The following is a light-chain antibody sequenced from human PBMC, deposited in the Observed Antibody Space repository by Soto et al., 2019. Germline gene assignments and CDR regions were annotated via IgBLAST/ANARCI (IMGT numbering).Light chain of an antibody. J-gene: IGLJ1*01. Sequence: QSALTQPASVSGSPGQSITISCTGTSSDVGGYNYVSWYQHHPGKAPRLMIYEVSNRPSGVSDRFSGSKSGNTASLTFSGLLAEDEADYYCSSYTSISTYVFGTGTKVTVL. CDR3: SSYTSISTYV. CDR1: SSDVGGYNY. CDR2: EVS. V-gene: IGLV2-14*01.